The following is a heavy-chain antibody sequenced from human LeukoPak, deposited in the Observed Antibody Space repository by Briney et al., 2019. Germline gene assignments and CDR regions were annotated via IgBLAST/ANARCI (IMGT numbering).Heavy chain of an antibody. J-gene: IGHJ4*01. CDR1: GYTFTNYY. CDR3: AKDPRIAAAYYFDY. D-gene: IGHD6-6*01. Sequence: SCKASGYTFTNYYLNWVRQAPGKGLEWVAVISKDGRDRHHADSVKGRFTISRDNSKNTLYLQMNSLRTEDTAVYFCAKDPRIAAAYYFDYWGHGTLVTVSS. CDR2: ISKDGRDR. V-gene: IGHV3-30*18.